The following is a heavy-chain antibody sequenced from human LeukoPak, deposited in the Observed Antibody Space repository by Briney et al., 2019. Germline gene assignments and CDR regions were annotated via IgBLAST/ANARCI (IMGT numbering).Heavy chain of an antibody. J-gene: IGHJ6*02. CDR2: IYYSGST. CDR3: ARHGQLWSYYYYYGMDV. V-gene: IGHV4-59*08. Sequence: PSETLSLTCTVSGGSISSYYWSWIRQPPGKGLEWIGYIYYSGSTNYNPSLKSRVTISVDTSKNQFSLKLSSVTAADTAVYYCARHGQLWSYYYYYGMDVWGQGTTVTVS. D-gene: IGHD5-18*01. CDR1: GGSISSYY.